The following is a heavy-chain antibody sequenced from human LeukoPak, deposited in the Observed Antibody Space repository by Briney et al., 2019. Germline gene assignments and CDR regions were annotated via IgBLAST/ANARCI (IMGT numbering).Heavy chain of an antibody. J-gene: IGHJ4*02. CDR2: ISSSSSTI. Sequence: GGSLRLSCAASGFTFSSYSMNWVRQAPGKGLEWVSYISSSSSTIYYADSVKGRFTISRDNAKNSLYLQMNSLRAEDTALYYCAKEALGYFDYWGQGTLVTVSS. CDR1: GFTFSSYS. CDR3: AKEALGYFDY. V-gene: IGHV3-48*04.